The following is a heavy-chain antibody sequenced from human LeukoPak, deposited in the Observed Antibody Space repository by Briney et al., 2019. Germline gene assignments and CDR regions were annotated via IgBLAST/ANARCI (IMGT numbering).Heavy chain of an antibody. CDR2: INHSGST. J-gene: IGHJ4*02. CDR3: ARASVGCSSTSCYSTQFDY. D-gene: IGHD2-2*01. CDR1: GGSFSGYY. V-gene: IGHV4-34*01. Sequence: SETLCLTCAVYGGSFSGYYWSWIRQPPGKGLEWIGEINHSGSTNYNPSLKSRVTISVDTSKNQFSLKLSSVTAADTAVYYCARASVGCSSTSCYSTQFDYWGQGTLVTVSS.